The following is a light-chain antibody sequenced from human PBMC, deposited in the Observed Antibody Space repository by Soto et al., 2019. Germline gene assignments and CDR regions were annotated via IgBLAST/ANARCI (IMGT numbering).Light chain of an antibody. Sequence: QSVLTQPASVSGSPGQSITISCTGTSSDVGGYNYVSWYQQHPGKAPKLMIYDVSNRPSGVSNRFSGSKSGNTASLTISGLHAEDETDYYCSSYTSSSTSVFGTGTKLTVL. CDR1: SSDVGGYNY. CDR2: DVS. J-gene: IGLJ1*01. CDR3: SSYTSSSTSV. V-gene: IGLV2-14*01.